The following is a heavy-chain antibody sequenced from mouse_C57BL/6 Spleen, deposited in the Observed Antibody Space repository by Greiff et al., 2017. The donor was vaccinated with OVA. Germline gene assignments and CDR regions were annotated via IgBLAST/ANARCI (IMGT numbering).Heavy chain of an antibody. CDR3: ARKRSSGSLYYAMDY. Sequence: VKLMESGPGLVAPSQSLSITCTVSGFSLTSYAISWVRQPPGKGLEWLGVIWTGGGTNYNSALKSRLSISKDNSKSQVFLKMNSLQTDDTARYYCARKRSSGSLYYAMDYWGQGTSVTVSS. V-gene: IGHV2-9-1*01. CDR1: GFSLTSYA. J-gene: IGHJ4*01. D-gene: IGHD3-2*02. CDR2: IWTGGGT.